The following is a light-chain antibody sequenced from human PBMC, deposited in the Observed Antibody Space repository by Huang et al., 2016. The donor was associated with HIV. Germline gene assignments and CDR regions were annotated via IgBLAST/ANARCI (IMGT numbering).Light chain of an antibody. CDR2: GAS. J-gene: IGKJ4*01. CDR3: QQLSAYPVT. CDR1: QDIGSS. V-gene: IGKV1-9*01. Sequence: ILLTPSPSSLAASVGDRVIITCRASQDIGSSLAWYQHKPGKAPTLLIFGASALQTGVASTFSGDGSGADFTLAISSLQPEDFATYYCQQLSAYPVTFGGGTRVE.